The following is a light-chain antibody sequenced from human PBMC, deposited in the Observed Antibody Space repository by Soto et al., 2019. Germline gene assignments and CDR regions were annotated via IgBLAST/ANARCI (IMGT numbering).Light chain of an antibody. CDR1: SSDVGGYRH. J-gene: IGLJ2*01. CDR3: SSYKSGATLV. V-gene: IGLV2-14*01. Sequence: QSVLTQPASVSGSPGQSITISCTGTSSDVGGYRHVGWYQQYPGKAPKLIIFEVSDRPSGVSSRFSGSKSGNTASLSISGLQPEDEADYYCSSYKSGATLVFGGGTKLTVL. CDR2: EVS.